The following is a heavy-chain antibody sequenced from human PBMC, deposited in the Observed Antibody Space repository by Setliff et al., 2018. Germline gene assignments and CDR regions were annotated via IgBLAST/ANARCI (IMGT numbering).Heavy chain of an antibody. CDR3: VKDEAAVQYYDSRAFD. J-gene: IGHJ3*01. CDR2: ISPGSTYT. D-gene: IGHD3-22*01. CDR1: GFTFRSHV. V-gene: IGHV3-21*06. Sequence: PGGSLRLSCAASGFTFRSHVMNWVRQAPGKGLQYVSSISPGSTYTYYAESVEGRFTITRDDAKSSLFLQMDGLRPEDTAVYYCVKDEAAVQYYDSRAFD.